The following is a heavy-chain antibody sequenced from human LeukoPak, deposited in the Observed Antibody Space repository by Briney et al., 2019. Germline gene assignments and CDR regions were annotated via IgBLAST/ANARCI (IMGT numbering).Heavy chain of an antibody. D-gene: IGHD2-2*01. V-gene: IGHV1-2*02. CDR2: INPNSGGT. Sequence: GASVKVSCKASGYTFTGYYMHWVRQAPGQGLEWMGWINPNSGGTNYAQKFQGRVTMTRDTSISTAYMELSRLRSDDTAVYYCARAHRKIGGIVVVPAANYWGQGTLVTVSS. J-gene: IGHJ4*02. CDR1: GYTFTGYY. CDR3: ARAHRKIGGIVVVPAANY.